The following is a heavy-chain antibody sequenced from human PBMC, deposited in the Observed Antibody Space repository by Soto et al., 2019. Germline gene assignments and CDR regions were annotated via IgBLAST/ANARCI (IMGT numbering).Heavy chain of an antibody. D-gene: IGHD4-17*01. CDR1: GFTFSSYG. CDR3: ARDLIPVTYYYYGMDV. Sequence: QVQLVESGGGVVQPGRSLRLSCAASGFTFSSYGMHWVRQAPGKGLEWVAVIWYDGSNKYYADSVKGRFTISRDNSKNTLYLQMNSLRAEDTAVYYCARDLIPVTYYYYGMDVWGQGTTVTVSS. J-gene: IGHJ6*02. V-gene: IGHV3-33*01. CDR2: IWYDGSNK.